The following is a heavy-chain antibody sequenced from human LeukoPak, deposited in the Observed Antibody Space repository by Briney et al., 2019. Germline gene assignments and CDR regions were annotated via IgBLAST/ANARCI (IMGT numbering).Heavy chain of an antibody. CDR1: GGSFSVYH. CDR3: ARMSPRLRRLTVTTRKGFDY. CDR2: INLSGST. Sequence: PSETLSLTCAVYGGSFSVYHWNWIRQPPGKGLEWMGEINLSGSTNYNPSLKSRVTISVDTSKNQFSLKLSSVTAADTAVYYCARMSPRLRRLTVTTRKGFDYWGQGTLVTVSS. D-gene: IGHD4-17*01. V-gene: IGHV4-34*01. J-gene: IGHJ4*02.